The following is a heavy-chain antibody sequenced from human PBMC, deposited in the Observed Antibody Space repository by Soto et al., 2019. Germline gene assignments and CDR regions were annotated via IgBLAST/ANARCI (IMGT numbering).Heavy chain of an antibody. Sequence: QVQLVESGGGVVQPGRSLRLSCAASGFTFSSYGMHWVRQAPGKGLEWVAVISYDGSNKYYADSVKGRFTISRDNSKNPLYLEMNRLRAEGTAWYLCAKDSAVIQLLVVPDHWGQGTLVHVSS. J-gene: IGHJ4*02. CDR1: GFTFSSYG. CDR3: AKDSAVIQLLVVPDH. CDR2: ISYDGSNK. D-gene: IGHD5-18*01. V-gene: IGHV3-30*18.